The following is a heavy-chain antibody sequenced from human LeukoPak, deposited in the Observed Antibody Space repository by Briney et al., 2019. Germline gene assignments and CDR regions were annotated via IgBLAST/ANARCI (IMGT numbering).Heavy chain of an antibody. CDR3: ARDRRGSSWYVEYYFDY. J-gene: IGHJ4*02. V-gene: IGHV3-21*01. CDR1: GFTFSSYA. D-gene: IGHD6-13*01. CDR2: IPSSSSYI. Sequence: PGGSLRLSCAASGFTFSSYAMSCVRQAPAKGLEWASPIPSSSSYIYYADSVKGRFTISRDNAKNSLYLQMSSLRAEDTAVYYCARDRRGSSWYVEYYFDYWGQGTLVTVSS.